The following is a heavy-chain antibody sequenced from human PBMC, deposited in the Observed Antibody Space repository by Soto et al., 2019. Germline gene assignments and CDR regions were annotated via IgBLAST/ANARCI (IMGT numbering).Heavy chain of an antibody. J-gene: IGHJ6*02. D-gene: IGHD2-15*01. CDR2: INPNSGGT. V-gene: IGHV1-2*02. CDR1: GYTFTGYY. CDR3: ARTGYSYDTYYYYYGMDV. Sequence: ASVKVSCKASGYTFTGYYMHWVRQAPGQGLEWMGWINPNSGGTNYAQKFQGRVTMTRDTSISTAYMELSRLRSDDTAVYYCARTGYSYDTYYYYYGMDVWGQGTTVTVSS.